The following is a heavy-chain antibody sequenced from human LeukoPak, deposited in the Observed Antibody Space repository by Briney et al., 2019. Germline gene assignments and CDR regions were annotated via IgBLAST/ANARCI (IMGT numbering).Heavy chain of an antibody. V-gene: IGHV3-23*01. CDR2: ISGSGSST. CDR3: AKDKGWGYSAYDCYGMDV. Sequence: GGSLRLSCAASGFTFSSYAMSWVRQAPGKGLEWVSAISGSGSSTYYADSVKGRFTISRDNSKNTLYLQMNSLRAEDTAVYYCAKDKGWGYSAYDCYGMDVWGQGTTVTVSS. J-gene: IGHJ6*02. CDR1: GFTFSSYA. D-gene: IGHD1-26*01.